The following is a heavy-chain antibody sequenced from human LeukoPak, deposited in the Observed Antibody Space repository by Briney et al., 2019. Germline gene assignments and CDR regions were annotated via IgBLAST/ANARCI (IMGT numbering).Heavy chain of an antibody. J-gene: IGHJ4*02. V-gene: IGHV1-8*01. CDR1: GYTFTSYD. CDR2: MNPNSGNT. CDR3: ARGNFVRYSSGWGNDY. D-gene: IGHD6-19*01. Sequence: ASVKVSCKASGYTFTSYDINWVRQATGQGLEWMGWMNPNSGNTGYALKFQGRVTMTRNTSISTAYMELSSLRSEDTAVYYCARGNFVRYSSGWGNDYWGQGTLVTVSS.